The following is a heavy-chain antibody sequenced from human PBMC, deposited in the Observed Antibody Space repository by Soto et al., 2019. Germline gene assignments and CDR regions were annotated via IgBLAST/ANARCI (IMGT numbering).Heavy chain of an antibody. J-gene: IGHJ4*02. CDR3: ARDRGSSWPRSYFDY. V-gene: IGHV3-33*01. CDR2: IWYDGSNK. Sequence: GGALRLSCAASGFTFSSYGMHWVRQAPGKGLEWVAVIWYDGSNKYYADSVKGRFTISRDNSKNTLYLQMNSLRAEDTAVYYCARDRGSSWPRSYFDYWGQGTLVTVSS. D-gene: IGHD6-13*01. CDR1: GFTFSSYG.